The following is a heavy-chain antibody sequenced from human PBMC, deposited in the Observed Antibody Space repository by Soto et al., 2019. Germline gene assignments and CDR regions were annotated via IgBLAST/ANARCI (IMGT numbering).Heavy chain of an antibody. CDR1: GGSISSSSYY. D-gene: IGHD4-17*01. J-gene: IGHJ2*01. CDR3: ASLSFLYGGNRSDWYFDL. CDR2: IYYSGST. V-gene: IGHV4-39*01. Sequence: QLQLQESGPGLVKPSETLSLTCTVSGGSISSSSYYWGWIRQPPGKGLEWIGSIYYSGSTYYNPSLKSRVTISVDTSKNQFSLKLSSVTAADTAVYYCASLSFLYGGNRSDWYFDLWGRGTLVTVSS.